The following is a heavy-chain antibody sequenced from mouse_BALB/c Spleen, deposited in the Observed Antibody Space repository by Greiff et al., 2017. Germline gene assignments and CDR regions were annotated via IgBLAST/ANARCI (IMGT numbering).Heavy chain of an antibody. J-gene: IGHJ4*01. Sequence: EVMLVESGGGLVQPGGSLRLSCATSGFTFTDYYMSWVRQPPGKALEWLGFIRNKANGYTTEYSASVKGRFTISRDNSQSILYLQMNTLRAEDGATYYCAIDSELGTLAMGYWGQGTSVTVS. CDR2: IRNKANGYTT. CDR1: GFTFTDYY. V-gene: IGHV7-3*02. D-gene: IGHD4-1*01. CDR3: AIDSELGTLAMGY.